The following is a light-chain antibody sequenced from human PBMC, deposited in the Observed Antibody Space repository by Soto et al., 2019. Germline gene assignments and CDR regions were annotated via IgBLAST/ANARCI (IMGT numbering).Light chain of an antibody. Sequence: QSALTQPASVSGSPGQSITISCTGTSSDVGGYNYVSWYQHHPGKAPKLMIYDVSNRPSGVSNRFYGSKSGNTASRTISGLQPEDEADYYCSSYTTRNPRQIVFGTGIQLTVL. CDR2: DVS. CDR3: SSYTTRNPRQIV. J-gene: IGLJ1*01. CDR1: SSDVGGYNY. V-gene: IGLV2-14*03.